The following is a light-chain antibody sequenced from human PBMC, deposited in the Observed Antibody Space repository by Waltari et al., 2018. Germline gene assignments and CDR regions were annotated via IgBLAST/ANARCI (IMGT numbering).Light chain of an antibody. CDR2: RAS. V-gene: IGKV1-5*03. CDR1: QTISSW. CDR3: QQYNSVPYS. Sequence: DIQMTQSPSTLSASVGDGVTTTCRASQTISSWLAWYQQKPGKAPKLLIYRASSLESGVPSRFSGSGSGTEFTLTISSLQPDDFATYYCQQYNSVPYSFGQGTKLEIK. J-gene: IGKJ2*03.